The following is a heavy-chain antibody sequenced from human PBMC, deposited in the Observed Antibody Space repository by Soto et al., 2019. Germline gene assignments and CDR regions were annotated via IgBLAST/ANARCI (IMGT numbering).Heavy chain of an antibody. CDR3: ARGRHKQWLVHDALDI. V-gene: IGHV3-30-3*01. CDR2: ISYDGSNK. D-gene: IGHD6-19*01. CDR1: GFTFSSYA. Sequence: PGGSLRLSCAASGFTFSSYAMHWVRQAPGKGLEWVAVISYDGSNKYYADSVKGRFTISRDNSKNTLYLQMNSLRAEDTAVYYCARGRHKQWLVHDALDIWGQGTMVTVSS. J-gene: IGHJ3*02.